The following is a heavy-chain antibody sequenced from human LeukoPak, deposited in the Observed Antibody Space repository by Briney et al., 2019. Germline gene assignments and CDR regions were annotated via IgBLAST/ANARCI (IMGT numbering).Heavy chain of an antibody. CDR2: ISSSSSYI. V-gene: IGHV3-21*01. J-gene: IGHJ4*02. Sequence: GGSLRLSCAASGFTFSSYGMNWVRQAPGKRLEWVSSISSSSSYIYYADSVKGRFTISRDNAKNSLYLQMNSLRAEDTAVYYCARGGYDSSGYYPFDYWGQGTLVTVSS. CDR3: ARGGYDSSGYYPFDY. CDR1: GFTFSSYG. D-gene: IGHD3-22*01.